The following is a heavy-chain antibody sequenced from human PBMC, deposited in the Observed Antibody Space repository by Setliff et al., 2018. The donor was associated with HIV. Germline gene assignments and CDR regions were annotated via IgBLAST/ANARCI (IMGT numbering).Heavy chain of an antibody. Sequence: SETLSLTCTVSGGSISSGSYYWSWIRQPAGKGLEWIGRIYTSGSTNYNPSLKSRVTISVDTSKNQFSLKLRSVAAADTAVYYCARETYYYDNPQYYYYYMDVWGKGTTVTVS. J-gene: IGHJ6*03. D-gene: IGHD3-22*01. CDR1: GGSISSGSYY. CDR2: IYTSGST. CDR3: ARETYYYDNPQYYYYYMDV. V-gene: IGHV4-61*02.